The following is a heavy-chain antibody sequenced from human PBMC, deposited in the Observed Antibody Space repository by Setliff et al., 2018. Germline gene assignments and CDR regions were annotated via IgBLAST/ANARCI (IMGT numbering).Heavy chain of an antibody. V-gene: IGHV4-61*09. D-gene: IGHD3-16*01. Sequence: SETLSLTCTVSGDSISSRRNYWGWFRQPAGKELEWIGQIYTSWSTNYNPSLKSRVTISLDTSKNQFSLSLTSVTAEDTAVYYCATSGLCSAGSCYSFDDWGQGALVTVSS. CDR2: IYTSWST. CDR3: ATSGLCSAGSCYSFDD. J-gene: IGHJ4*02. CDR1: GDSISSRRNY.